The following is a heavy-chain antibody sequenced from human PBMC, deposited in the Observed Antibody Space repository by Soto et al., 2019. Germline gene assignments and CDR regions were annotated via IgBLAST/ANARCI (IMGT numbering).Heavy chain of an antibody. Sequence: EVQLVESGGGLVQPGGSLRLSCAASGFTFSSYWMHWFRQTPGKGLVWVSRINSDGSSTSYADAVKGRFTISGDNAKNLLYRQLNSLSAEDPAVHYCARDDYYDSSGTRLFDYWGQVTLVTVSS. V-gene: IGHV3-74*01. CDR2: INSDGSST. CDR1: GFTFSSYW. CDR3: ARDDYYDSSGTRLFDY. J-gene: IGHJ4*02. D-gene: IGHD3-22*01.